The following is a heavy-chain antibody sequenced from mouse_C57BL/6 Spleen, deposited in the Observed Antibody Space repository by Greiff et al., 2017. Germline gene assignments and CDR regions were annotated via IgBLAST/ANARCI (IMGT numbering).Heavy chain of an antibody. Sequence: QVQLQQPGAELVMPGASVKLSCKASGYTFTSYWMHWVKQRPGQGLEWIGEIDPSDSYTNYNQKFKGKSTLTVDKSSSTAYMQLSSLTSEDSAVYYCARRGDYYAKDYWGQGTSVTVSS. CDR3: ARRGDYYAKDY. CDR2: IDPSDSYT. V-gene: IGHV1-69*01. J-gene: IGHJ4*01. CDR1: GYTFTSYW.